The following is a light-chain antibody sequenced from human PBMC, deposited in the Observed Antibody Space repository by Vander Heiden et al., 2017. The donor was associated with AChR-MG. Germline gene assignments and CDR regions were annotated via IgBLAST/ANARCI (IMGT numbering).Light chain of an antibody. CDR1: QSLLPSNGYHY. CDR2: LGC. J-gene: IGKJ1*01. V-gene: IGKV2-28*01. Sequence: DIVMTQSPLSVVVSPGEPASISCRSSQSLLPSNGYHYLNSYLQTQVQFPQRLSYLGCNRAAVVPDRGSGSGAGTEFILQSSRVEAEDVGVYYCMQDIQTPPTFGQGTKVEIK. CDR3: MQDIQTPPT.